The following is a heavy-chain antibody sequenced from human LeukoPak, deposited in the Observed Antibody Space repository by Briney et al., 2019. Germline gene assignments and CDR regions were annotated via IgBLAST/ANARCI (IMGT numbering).Heavy chain of an antibody. D-gene: IGHD3-10*01. CDR2: ISSSSSTI. Sequence: PGGSLRLSCAASGFTFSSYSMNWVRQAPGKGLEWVSYISSSSSTIYYADSVKGRFTISRDNAKNSLYPQVNSLRAEDTAVYYCARDRYYGSGSHWGQGTLVTVSS. J-gene: IGHJ4*02. CDR3: ARDRYYGSGSH. V-gene: IGHV3-48*01. CDR1: GFTFSSYS.